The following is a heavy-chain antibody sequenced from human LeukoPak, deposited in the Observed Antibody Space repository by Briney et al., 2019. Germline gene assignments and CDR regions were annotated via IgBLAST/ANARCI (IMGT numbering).Heavy chain of an antibody. J-gene: IGHJ4*02. CDR2: IYYSGTT. V-gene: IGHV4-59*01. CDR1: GGSISGYY. CDR3: ARSRSRGYSGDFDY. D-gene: IGHD5-12*01. Sequence: SETVSLTCIVSGGSISGYYWSWIRQPPGKGLEWIGYIYYSGTTNYNPSLKSRITISVDTSKNQFSLKVRSVSAADTAVYYCARSRSRGYSGDFDYWGQGSLVTVSS.